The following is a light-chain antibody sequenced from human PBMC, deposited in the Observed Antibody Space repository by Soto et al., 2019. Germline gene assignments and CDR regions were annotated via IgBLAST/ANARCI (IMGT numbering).Light chain of an antibody. Sequence: DIQMTQSPSSLSASVGDGVTITCRASQSISTYLNWYQQKPGKAPKLLIYAASSLQTGVPSRFSGSGSGAEFTLTISSLQPEDFATYFCQQTYSTLWTFGQGTKVDIK. J-gene: IGKJ1*01. CDR3: QQTYSTLWT. CDR1: QSISTY. CDR2: AAS. V-gene: IGKV1-39*01.